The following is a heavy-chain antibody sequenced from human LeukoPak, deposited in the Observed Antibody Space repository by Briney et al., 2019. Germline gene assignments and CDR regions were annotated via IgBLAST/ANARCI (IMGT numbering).Heavy chain of an antibody. CDR1: GGTFSSYA. CDR3: ARGGITTNMDV. CDR2: ISANNGNT. J-gene: IGHJ6*03. Sequence: ASVEVSCKASGGTFSSYAISWVRQAPGQGLEWMGWISANNGNTNYAQKLQGRVTMTTDTSTSTAYMELRSLRSDDTAVYYCARGGITTNMDVWGKGTTVTVSS. V-gene: IGHV1-18*01. D-gene: IGHD3-10*01.